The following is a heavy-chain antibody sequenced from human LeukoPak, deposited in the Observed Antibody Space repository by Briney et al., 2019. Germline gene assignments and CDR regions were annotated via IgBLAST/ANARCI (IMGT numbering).Heavy chain of an antibody. CDR3: ARGRVVTVKPYFDC. Sequence: GGSLRLSCAASGFTFSNHAMSWVRQAPGKGLEWVSYISSSGTTIYYADSVRGRFIISRDNVKNSLYLQMNSLRAEDTAVYYCARGRVVTVKPYFDCWGQGAPVTVSS. V-gene: IGHV3-48*03. J-gene: IGHJ4*02. CDR1: GFTFSNHA. CDR2: ISSSGTTI. D-gene: IGHD2-21*02.